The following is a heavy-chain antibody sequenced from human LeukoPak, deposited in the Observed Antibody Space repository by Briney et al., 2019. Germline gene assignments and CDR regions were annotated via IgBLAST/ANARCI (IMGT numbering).Heavy chain of an antibody. Sequence: SETLSLTCTVSGGSIRSSSFYWGWIRQTPGKGLEWIGSLYYSGSTYYNPSLKSRVTISVDTSKNQFSLKLSSVTAADTAVYYCARTRYDILTGPIVDYWGQGTLVTVSS. J-gene: IGHJ4*02. CDR3: ARTRYDILTGPIVDY. CDR2: LYYSGST. D-gene: IGHD3-9*01. V-gene: IGHV4-39*07. CDR1: GGSIRSSSFY.